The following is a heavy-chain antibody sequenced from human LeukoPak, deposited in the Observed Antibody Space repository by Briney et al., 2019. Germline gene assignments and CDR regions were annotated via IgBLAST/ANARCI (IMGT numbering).Heavy chain of an antibody. CDR1: GGSISSSSYY. J-gene: IGHJ4*02. CDR3: ARTTRSSITMIVTFDY. V-gene: IGHV4-39*01. Sequence: NPSETLSLTCTVSGGSISSSSYYWGWIRQPPGKGLEWIGSIYYSGSTYYNPSLKSRVTISVDTSKDQFSLKVSSVTAADTAVYYCARTTRSSITMIVTFDYWGQGTLVTVSS. CDR2: IYYSGST. D-gene: IGHD3-22*01.